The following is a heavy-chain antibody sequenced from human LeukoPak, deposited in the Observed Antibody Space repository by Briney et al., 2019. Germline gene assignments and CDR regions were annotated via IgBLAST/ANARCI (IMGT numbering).Heavy chain of an antibody. CDR3: ARGSDFWSGYSFDN. CDR1: GFTVGSNY. D-gene: IGHD3-3*01. J-gene: IGHJ4*02. V-gene: IGHV3-66*01. CDR2: IYSGGST. Sequence: GGSLRLSCAASGFTVGSNYMSWVRQAPGKGLEWVSVIYSGGSTYYADSVKGRFTISRDNSKNTLYLQMNSLRAEDTAVYYCARGSDFWSGYSFDNWGQGTLVTVSP.